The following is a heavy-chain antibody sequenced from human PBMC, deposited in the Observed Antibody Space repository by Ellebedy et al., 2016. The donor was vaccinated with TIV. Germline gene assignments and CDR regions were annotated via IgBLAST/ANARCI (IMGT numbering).Heavy chain of an antibody. V-gene: IGHV4-38-2*02. CDR1: GSSISSGYY. CDR3: ARCETGSGSGWCNWLDP. Sequence: MPSETLSLTCTVSGSSISSGYYWGCLRHPPGKKLAWIGTIYCSGNAYYNPSLRRRVSISIYTSKNQFSLRLSSVTAADTAVYYCARCETGSGSGWCNWLDPWGQGTLVTVSS. D-gene: IGHD3-22*01. J-gene: IGHJ5*02. CDR2: IYCSGNA.